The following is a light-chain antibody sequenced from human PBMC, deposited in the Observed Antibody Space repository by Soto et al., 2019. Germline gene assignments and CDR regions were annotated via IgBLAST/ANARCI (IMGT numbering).Light chain of an antibody. V-gene: IGLV2-18*02. Sequence: QSVLTQPPSVSGSPGQSVTISFTGTSSDVGKYDRVSWYQQPPGTAPRLIMYEVTNRPSGVPARFSGSKSGNTASLTISGLQAEDEADYFCSSYTSASRYVFGAGTKVTVL. CDR1: SSDVGKYDR. CDR2: EVT. CDR3: SSYTSASRYV. J-gene: IGLJ1*01.